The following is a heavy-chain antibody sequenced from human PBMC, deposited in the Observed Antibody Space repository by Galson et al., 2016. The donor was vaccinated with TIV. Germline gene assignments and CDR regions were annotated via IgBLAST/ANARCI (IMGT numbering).Heavy chain of an antibody. CDR3: ARGAPSVFGVIMTLDY. V-gene: IGHV6-1*01. CDR1: GDSVSSTSAA. J-gene: IGHJ4*02. Sequence: CAISGDSVSSTSAAWNWIRQSPSRGLEWLGRTYYRSTWYNDYAASLKRRITINPDTSKNQFSLQLTSVTPEDAAVYYCARGAPSVFGVIMTLDYWGQETLVTVSS. CDR2: TYYRSTWYN. D-gene: IGHD3-3*01.